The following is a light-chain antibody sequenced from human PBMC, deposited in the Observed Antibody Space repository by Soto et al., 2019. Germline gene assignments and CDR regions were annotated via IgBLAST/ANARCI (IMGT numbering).Light chain of an antibody. Sequence: QSVLTQPASVSGSPGQSITISCTGTSSDVGSYNLVSWYQQHPGKAPKLMIYEVSKRPSGVSNRFSGSKSGNTASRTISGLQAEDEADYYCCSYAGSSTFHVVFGGGTQLTVL. CDR2: EVS. J-gene: IGLJ2*01. V-gene: IGLV2-23*02. CDR1: SSDVGSYNL. CDR3: CSYAGSSTFHVV.